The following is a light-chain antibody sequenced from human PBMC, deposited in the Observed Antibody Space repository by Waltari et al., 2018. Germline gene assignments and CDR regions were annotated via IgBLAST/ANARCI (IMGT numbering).Light chain of an antibody. Sequence: QAVVTQEPSLTVSPGGTVTLTCGSSTGAVTSGHYAYWFQQKPGQAPRTLIYDTSKRRSWTPARFSGSLLGGKAALTLSGAQPEDEADYYCLLSYNDPRPHVFGTGTKVTVL. CDR3: LLSYNDPRPHV. J-gene: IGLJ1*01. V-gene: IGLV7-46*01. CDR1: TGAVTSGHY. CDR2: DTS.